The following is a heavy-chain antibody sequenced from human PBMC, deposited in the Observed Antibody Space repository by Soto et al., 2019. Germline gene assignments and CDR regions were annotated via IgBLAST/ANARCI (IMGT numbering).Heavy chain of an antibody. D-gene: IGHD3-9*01. J-gene: IGHJ4*02. CDR3: ARAGTGYSSLDY. CDR1: GSSISSYY. V-gene: IGHV4-59*01. CDR2: ISYSGST. Sequence: SETLSLTCTVSGSSISSYYWIWIRQPPGKGLEWIGYISYSGSTNYNPSLKSRVTISVDTSKNQFSLRLTSVAAADTAVYYCARAGTGYSSLDYWGQGTLVTVS.